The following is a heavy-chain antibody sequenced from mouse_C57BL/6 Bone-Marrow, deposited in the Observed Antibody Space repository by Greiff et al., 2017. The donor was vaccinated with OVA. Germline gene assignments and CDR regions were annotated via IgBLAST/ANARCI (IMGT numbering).Heavy chain of an antibody. D-gene: IGHD4-1*01. CDR3: ARYPSLTCWYFDV. CDR1: GFTFTDYY. CDR2: IRNKANGYTT. Sequence: EVKVEESGGGLVQPGGSLSLSCAASGFTFTDYYMSWVRQPPGKALEWLGFIRNKANGYTTEYSASVKGRFTISRDNSQSSLYLQMNALRAEDSATYYCARYPSLTCWYFDVWGTGTTVTVSS. J-gene: IGHJ1*03. V-gene: IGHV7-3*01.